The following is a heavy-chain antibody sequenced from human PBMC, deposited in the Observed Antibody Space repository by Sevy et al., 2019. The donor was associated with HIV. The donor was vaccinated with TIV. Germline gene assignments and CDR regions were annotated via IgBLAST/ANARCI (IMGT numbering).Heavy chain of an antibody. CDR1: GFAYSGYG. CDR2: IWYEGSNK. CDR3: ARESIAVAGIGYYFDF. J-gene: IGHJ4*02. V-gene: IGHV3-33*01. Sequence: GGSLRLSCAAFGFAYSGYGMHWVRQAPGKGLEWVAVIWYEGSNKEYADSVKGRFTISRDNSKTTLFLQMNSLRAEDTAVYYCARESIAVAGIGYYFDFWGQGTLVTVSS. D-gene: IGHD6-19*01.